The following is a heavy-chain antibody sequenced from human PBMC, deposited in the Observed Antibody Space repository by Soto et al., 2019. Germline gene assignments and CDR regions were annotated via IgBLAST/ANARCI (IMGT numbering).Heavy chain of an antibody. V-gene: IGHV3-23*01. CDR2: ISGSGGST. CDR1: GFTFSSYA. D-gene: IGHD4-17*01. Sequence: GGSLRLSCAASGFTFSSYAMSWVRQAPGKGLEWVSAISGSGGSTYYADSVKGRFTISRDNSKNTLYLQMNSLRAEDTAVYYCAKGLSGPYGVPYNWFDPWGQGTLVTVSS. CDR3: AKGLSGPYGVPYNWFDP. J-gene: IGHJ5*02.